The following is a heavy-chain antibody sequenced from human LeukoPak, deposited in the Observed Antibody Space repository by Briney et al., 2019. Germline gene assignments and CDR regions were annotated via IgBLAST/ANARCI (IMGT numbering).Heavy chain of an antibody. Sequence: GGSLRFSCAAPGLTFVDNAMHWFRQAPGRGLGWFSFFSGEGGGTYYADSVKGRFTISRDNSKNSLYLQMNSLRTEDTALYYCAKDGLMDTAMVTGYYYYYMDVWGKGTTVTVSS. J-gene: IGHJ6*03. V-gene: IGHV3-43*02. D-gene: IGHD5-18*01. CDR2: FSGEGGGT. CDR1: GLTFVDNA. CDR3: AKDGLMDTAMVTGYYYYYMDV.